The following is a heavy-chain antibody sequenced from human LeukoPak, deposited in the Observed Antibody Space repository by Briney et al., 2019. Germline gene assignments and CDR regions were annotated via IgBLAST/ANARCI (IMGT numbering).Heavy chain of an antibody. J-gene: IGHJ4*02. CDR1: GFSFSVYE. D-gene: IGHD6-19*01. Sequence: PGGSLRLSCAASGFSFSVYEIHWVRQAPGKGLEWISDISYSGATTYYADSVKGRFTISRDNAKNSLYLQMNSLRAEDTAAYYCTTLTVASNFDYWGQGTLVTVSS. CDR3: TTLTVASNFDY. V-gene: IGHV3-48*03. CDR2: ISYSGATT.